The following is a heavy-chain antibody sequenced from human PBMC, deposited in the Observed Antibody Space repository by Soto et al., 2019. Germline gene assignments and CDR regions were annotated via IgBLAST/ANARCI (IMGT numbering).Heavy chain of an antibody. CDR2: IKSKTDGGTT. Sequence: GGSLRLSCAASGFTFSNAWMNWVRQAPGKGLEWVGRIKSKTDGGTTDYAAPVKGRFTISRDDSKNTLYLQMNSLKTEDTAVYYCTTPTRRAYYDTSAVGSGMDVWGQGTTVTVSS. J-gene: IGHJ6*02. CDR1: GFTFSNAW. V-gene: IGHV3-15*07. D-gene: IGHD3-22*01. CDR3: TTPTRRAYYDTSAVGSGMDV.